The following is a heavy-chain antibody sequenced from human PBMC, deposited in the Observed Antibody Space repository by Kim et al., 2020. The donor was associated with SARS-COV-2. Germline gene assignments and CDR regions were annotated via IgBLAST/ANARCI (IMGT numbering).Heavy chain of an antibody. V-gene: IGHV3-30*18. CDR2: ISYDGSNK. J-gene: IGHJ4*02. Sequence: GGSLRLSCAASGFTFSSYGMHWVRQAPGKGLEWVAVISYDGSNKYYADSVKGRFTISRDNSKNTLYLQMNSLRAEDTAVYYCAKRNYVYFDYWGQGTLVTVSS. CDR1: GFTFSSYG. CDR3: AKRNYVYFDY. D-gene: IGHD1-7*01.